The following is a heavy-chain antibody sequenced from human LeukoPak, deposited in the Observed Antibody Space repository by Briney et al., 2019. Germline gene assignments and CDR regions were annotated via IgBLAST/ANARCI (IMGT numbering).Heavy chain of an antibody. CDR1: AASITSNY. CDR3: ARDDSSGWYGGDAFDI. V-gene: IGHV4-4*09. CDR2: FSLTGNT. J-gene: IGHJ3*02. Sequence: SETLSLTCIVSAASITSNYWGYIRQPPGKGLEWIGYFSLTGNTDYNPSLKSRVTISTDTSKNQFSLKLSSVTAADTAVYYCARDDSSGWYGGDAFDIWGQGTMVTVSS. D-gene: IGHD6-19*01.